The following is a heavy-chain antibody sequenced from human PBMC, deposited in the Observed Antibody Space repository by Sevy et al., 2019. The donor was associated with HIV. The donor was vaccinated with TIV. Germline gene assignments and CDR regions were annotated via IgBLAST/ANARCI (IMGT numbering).Heavy chain of an antibody. CDR3: ARDGGWFGFPDY. D-gene: IGHD3-10*01. CDR2: INSDGSST. V-gene: IGHV3-74*01. CDR1: GFTFSSYW. J-gene: IGHJ4*02. Sequence: GGCLRLSCATSGFTFSSYWMHWVRQAPGKGLVWVSRINSDGSSTSYADSVKGRFTISRDNAKNTLYLQMNSLRAEDTAVYYCARDGGWFGFPDYWGQGTLVTVSS.